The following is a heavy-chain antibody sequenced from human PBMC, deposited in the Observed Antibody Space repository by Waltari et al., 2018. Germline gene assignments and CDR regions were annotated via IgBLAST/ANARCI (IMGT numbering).Heavy chain of an antibody. Sequence: QVQLVQSGAEVKKPGASVKVSCKASGYTFTGYYMHWVRQAPGQGLEWMGWINPTSGGTNYAQKFQGRVTMTRDTSISTAYMELSRLRSDDTAVYYCARAPLRFLEWLTPHYMDVWGKGTTVTVSS. CDR3: ARAPLRFLEWLTPHYMDV. J-gene: IGHJ6*03. CDR1: GYTFTGYY. V-gene: IGHV1-2*02. D-gene: IGHD3-3*01. CDR2: INPTSGGT.